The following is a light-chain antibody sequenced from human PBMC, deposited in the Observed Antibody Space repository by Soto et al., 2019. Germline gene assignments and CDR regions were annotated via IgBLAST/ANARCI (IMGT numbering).Light chain of an antibody. V-gene: IGKV3-15*01. CDR2: DSS. J-gene: IGKJ4*01. CDR1: QSVRGN. Sequence: TVMTQSPATLSVSPGERATLSCRASQSVRGNLAWYQQKPGQAPRLLIYDSSTRAAGIPLRFSGTGSGTDFTLTVTSLQSEDFAVYFCQQYNHWPPLTFGGGTKVDIK. CDR3: QQYNHWPPLT.